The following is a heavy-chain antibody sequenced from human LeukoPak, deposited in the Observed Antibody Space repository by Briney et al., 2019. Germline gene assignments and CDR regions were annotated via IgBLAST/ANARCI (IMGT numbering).Heavy chain of an antibody. V-gene: IGHV4-59*08. CDR2: IYYSGST. J-gene: IGHJ4*02. Sequence: PSETLSLTCTVSGGSISSYYWSWIRQPPGKGLEWIGYIYYSGSTNYNPSLKSRVTISVDTSKNQFSLKLSPVTAADTAVYYCARHGPYSYGYGVYFNYWGQGTLVTVSS. D-gene: IGHD5-18*01. CDR3: ARHGPYSYGYGVYFNY. CDR1: GGSISSYY.